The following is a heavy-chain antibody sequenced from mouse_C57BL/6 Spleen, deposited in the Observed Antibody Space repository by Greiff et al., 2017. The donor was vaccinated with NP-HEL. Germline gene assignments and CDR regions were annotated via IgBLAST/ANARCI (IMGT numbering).Heavy chain of an antibody. CDR3: ARDYYGSRGNFDV. CDR1: GYAFSSYW. V-gene: IGHV1-80*01. J-gene: IGHJ1*03. D-gene: IGHD1-1*01. Sequence: QVQLQQSGAELVKPGASVKISCKASGYAFSSYWMNWVQQRPGKGLEWIGQIYPGDGDTNYNGKFKGKATLTADKSSSTAYMQLSSLTSEDSAVYFCARDYYGSRGNFDVWGTGTTVTVSS. CDR2: IYPGDGDT.